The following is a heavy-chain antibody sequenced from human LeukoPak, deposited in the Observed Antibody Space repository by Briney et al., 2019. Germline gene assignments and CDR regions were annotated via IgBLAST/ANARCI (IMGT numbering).Heavy chain of an antibody. CDR2: ISYDGSNK. V-gene: IGHV3-30*18. CDR3: AKGRLAYSKAEVAYFDY. CDR1: GFTFSSYG. J-gene: IGHJ4*02. Sequence: PGGSLRLSCAASGFTFSSYGMHWVRQAPGKGLEWVAVISYDGSNKYYADSVKGRFTISRDNSKNTLYLQMNSLRAEDTAVYYCAKGRLAYSKAEVAYFDYWGQGTLVTVSS. D-gene: IGHD4-11*01.